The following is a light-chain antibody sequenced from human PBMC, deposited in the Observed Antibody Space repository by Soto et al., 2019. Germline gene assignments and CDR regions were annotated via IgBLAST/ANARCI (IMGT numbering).Light chain of an antibody. CDR3: CSYAGRYTWV. Sequence: QSVLTQPRSVSGSPGQSVTISCTGTNSDVGGYNYVSWYQQHPGKAPKLMLYDVSKRPSGVPDRFSGSKSGNTASLTISGLQAEDEADYYCCSYAGRYTWVFGGGTKLTVL. J-gene: IGLJ3*02. CDR2: DVS. CDR1: NSDVGGYNY. V-gene: IGLV2-11*01.